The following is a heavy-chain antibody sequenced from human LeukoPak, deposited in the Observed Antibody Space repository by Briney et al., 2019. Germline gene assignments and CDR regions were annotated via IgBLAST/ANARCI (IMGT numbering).Heavy chain of an antibody. Sequence: SQTLSLTCTVSGGSISSGDYYWSWIRQPPGKGLEWIGYIYYSGSTYYNPSLKSRVTISVDTSKNQFSLKLSSVTAADTAVYYCAREFGVVIHARYYYYGMDVWGQGTTVTVSS. V-gene: IGHV4-30-4*01. CDR3: AREFGVVIHARYYYYGMDV. D-gene: IGHD3-3*01. CDR1: GGSISSGDYY. CDR2: IYYSGST. J-gene: IGHJ6*02.